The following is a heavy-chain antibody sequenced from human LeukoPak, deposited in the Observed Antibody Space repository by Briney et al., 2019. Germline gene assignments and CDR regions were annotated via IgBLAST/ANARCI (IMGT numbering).Heavy chain of an antibody. D-gene: IGHD3-10*01. CDR2: IESNGLT. V-gene: IGHV3-74*01. CDR3: AKAATYFYGSVTYDWSES. Sequence: PGGSLRLSCEASGFTFSSYWMHWVRQIPGKGLMWVSRIESNGLTLYADSVRDRFTISRDNGKNTIYLQMNSLRVDDTAIYYCAKAATYFYGSVTYDWSESWGQGTLVTVSS. J-gene: IGHJ5*01. CDR1: GFTFSSYW.